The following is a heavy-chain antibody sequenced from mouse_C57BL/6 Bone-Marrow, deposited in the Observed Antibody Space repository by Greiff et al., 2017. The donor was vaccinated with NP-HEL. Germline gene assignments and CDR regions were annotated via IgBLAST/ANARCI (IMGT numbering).Heavy chain of an antibody. V-gene: IGHV1-80*01. CDR2: IYPGDGDT. CDR3: ARWKILRRYAMDY. Sequence: VQLVESGAELVKPGASVKISCKASGYAFSSYWMNWVKQRPGKGLEWIGQIYPGDGDTNYNGKFKGKATLTADKSSSTAYMQLSSLTSEDSAVYFCARWKILRRYAMDYWGQGTSVTVSS. CDR1: GYAFSSYW. D-gene: IGHD1-2*01. J-gene: IGHJ4*01.